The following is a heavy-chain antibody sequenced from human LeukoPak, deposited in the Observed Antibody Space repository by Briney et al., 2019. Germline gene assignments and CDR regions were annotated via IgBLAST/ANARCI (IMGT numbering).Heavy chain of an antibody. CDR2: IYTSGNT. D-gene: IGHD5-12*01. CDR1: GGSISGYY. V-gene: IGHV4-4*07. Sequence: SETLSLTCTVSGGSISGYYWSWVRQPAGKGLEWIGRIYTSGNTNYNPSLKGRVTLSVATSKNQFSLKLNSVTAADTAVYYCARDSGYDLTWGQGTLVTVSS. CDR3: ARDSGYDLT. J-gene: IGHJ5*02.